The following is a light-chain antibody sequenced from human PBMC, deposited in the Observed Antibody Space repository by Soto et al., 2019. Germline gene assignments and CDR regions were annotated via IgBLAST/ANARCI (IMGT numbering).Light chain of an antibody. Sequence: DIVMTQFPDSLAVSLGERATINCKSSQSVLYSSKNKNYLAWYQQKPGQPPKLLIYWASTRESGVPDRFSGSGSGTEFTLTISSLQPDDFATYYCQHYNSYSEAFGQGTKVELK. V-gene: IGKV4-1*01. CDR2: WAS. J-gene: IGKJ1*01. CDR1: QSVLYSSKNKNY. CDR3: QHYNSYSEA.